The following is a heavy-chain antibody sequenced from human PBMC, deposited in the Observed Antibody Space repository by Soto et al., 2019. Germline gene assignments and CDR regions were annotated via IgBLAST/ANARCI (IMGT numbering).Heavy chain of an antibody. Sequence: TPVKVTCEASGYTFTSYAISWVRQAPGQGLEWMGGIIPIFGTANYAQKFQGRVTITADESTSTAYMELSSLRSEDTAVYYCARRVQWLVSYYFDYWGQGTLVTVSS. J-gene: IGHJ4*02. CDR2: IIPIFGTA. D-gene: IGHD6-19*01. V-gene: IGHV1-69*13. CDR3: ARRVQWLVSYYFDY. CDR1: GYTFTSYA.